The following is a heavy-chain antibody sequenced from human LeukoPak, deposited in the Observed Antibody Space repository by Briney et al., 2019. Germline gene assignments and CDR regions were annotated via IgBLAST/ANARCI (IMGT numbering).Heavy chain of an antibody. CDR3: AKFGRASCSSSCYYFDH. D-gene: IGHD2-2*01. CDR1: GFTFSSYA. Sequence: PGGSLRLSCAASGFTFSSYAMSWVRQAPGKGLEWVSGISGSGGSTYYADSVKGRFTISRDNSKNTLFLQMYSLKAEDAAVYYCAKFGRASCSSSCYYFDHWGQGTLVTVSS. V-gene: IGHV3-23*01. J-gene: IGHJ4*02. CDR2: ISGSGGST.